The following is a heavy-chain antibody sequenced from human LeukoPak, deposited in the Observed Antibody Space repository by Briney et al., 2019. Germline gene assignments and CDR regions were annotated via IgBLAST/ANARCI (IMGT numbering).Heavy chain of an antibody. CDR2: IRYDGSNT. CDR3: AKDESQSYYYYMDV. Sequence: GGSLTLSCAASGFTFSSSGMHWVRQAPGKGLEWVTFIRYDGSNTNYVDSVKGRFTISRDNSKNTVYLQMNYLRAEDTAVYYCAKDESQSYYYYMDVWGKGTTVTVSS. V-gene: IGHV3-30*02. J-gene: IGHJ6*03. CDR1: GFTFSSSG.